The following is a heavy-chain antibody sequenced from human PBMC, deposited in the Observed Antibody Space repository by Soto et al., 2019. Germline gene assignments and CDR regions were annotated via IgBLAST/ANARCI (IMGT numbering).Heavy chain of an antibody. D-gene: IGHD6-19*01. CDR3: ARSVAGTDY. CDR1: GGSFSAYY. CDR2: INHSGST. V-gene: IGHV4-34*01. Sequence: QVQLQQWGAGLLKPSETLSLTCAVYGGSFSAYYWSWIRQPPGKGLEWIGEINHSGSTNYNPSLKXRXTXXVDTSKNQFSLKLSSVTAADTAVYYCARSVAGTDYWGQGTLVTVSS. J-gene: IGHJ4*02.